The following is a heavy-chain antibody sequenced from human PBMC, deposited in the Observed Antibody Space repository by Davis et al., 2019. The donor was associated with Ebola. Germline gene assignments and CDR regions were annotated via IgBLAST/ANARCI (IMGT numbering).Heavy chain of an antibody. CDR3: ARPCSSGWFGGTRDY. CDR1: GFVFSTYP. CDR2: ISYDGEYK. D-gene: IGHD6-19*01. Sequence: GGSLRLSCAASGFVFSTYPMHWVRQAPGKGLEWVALISYDGEYKYYADSVKGRFTVSRDNSKNTLYLQLNSLRTEDTALYYCARPCSSGWFGGTRDYWGQGTLVTVSS. J-gene: IGHJ4*02. V-gene: IGHV3-30*04.